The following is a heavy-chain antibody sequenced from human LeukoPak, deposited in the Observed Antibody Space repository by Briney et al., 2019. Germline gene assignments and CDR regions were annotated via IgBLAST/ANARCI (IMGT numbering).Heavy chain of an antibody. Sequence: PSETLSLTCTVSGGSISSYYWSWIRQPAGKGLEWIGRIYTSGSTNYNPSLKSRVTMSVDTSKNQFSLQLNSVTPEDTAVYFCARYGSSWYLEYWGQGTLVTVSS. CDR3: ARYGSSWYLEY. CDR2: IYTSGST. V-gene: IGHV4-4*07. CDR1: GGSISSYY. J-gene: IGHJ4*02. D-gene: IGHD6-13*01.